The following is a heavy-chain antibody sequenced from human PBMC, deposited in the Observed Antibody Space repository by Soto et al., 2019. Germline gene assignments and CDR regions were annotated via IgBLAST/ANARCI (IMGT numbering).Heavy chain of an antibody. Sequence: QVQLQESGPGLVKPSETLSLNCTVSGGSISTYYWSWIRQPPGKGLEWIGYIYYSGSTNYNPSLKSRVTISVDSSKNQFSLRLNSVTAADTASYYCVRGRAQLRRGAFDMWGQGTIVTVSS. CDR1: GGSISTYY. J-gene: IGHJ3*02. V-gene: IGHV4-59*01. CDR3: VRGRAQLRRGAFDM. CDR2: IYYSGST. D-gene: IGHD2-2*01.